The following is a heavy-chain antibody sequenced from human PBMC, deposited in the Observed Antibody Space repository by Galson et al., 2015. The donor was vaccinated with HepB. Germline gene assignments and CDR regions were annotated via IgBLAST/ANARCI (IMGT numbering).Heavy chain of an antibody. CDR1: GSTFSSYA. D-gene: IGHD6-19*01. CDR2: ISGSGGST. J-gene: IGHJ4*02. CDR3: AKDWEHNIAVAGTGVGY. Sequence: SLRLSCAASGSTFSSYAMSWVRQAPGKGLEWVSAISGSGGSTYYADSVKGRFTISRDNSKNTLYLQMNSLRAEDTAVYYCAKDWEHNIAVAGTGVGYWGQGTLVTVSS. V-gene: IGHV3-23*01.